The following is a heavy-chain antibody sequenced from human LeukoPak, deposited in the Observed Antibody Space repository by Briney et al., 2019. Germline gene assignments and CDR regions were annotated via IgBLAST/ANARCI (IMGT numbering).Heavy chain of an antibody. D-gene: IGHD5-12*01. CDR3: AKDSNTGCVSVGPDY. J-gene: IGHJ4*02. V-gene: IGHV3-30*02. CDR2: VRYDESNK. CDR1: GFVFSNYG. Sequence: GGSLRLSCQTSGFVFSNYGMHWVRQAPGKGLEWVAFVRYDESNKYYADSLKGRFTISRDNSRNTVYLQINSLRAEDTGVYSCAKDSNTGCVSVGPDYWGLGTLVTVSS.